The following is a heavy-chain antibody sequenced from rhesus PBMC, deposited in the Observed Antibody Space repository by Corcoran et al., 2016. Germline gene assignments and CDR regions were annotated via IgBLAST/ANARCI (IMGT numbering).Heavy chain of an antibody. CDR2: ISRASSYI. J-gene: IGHJ3*01. V-gene: IGHV3S16*01. D-gene: IGHD6-25*01. CDR3: TSGADGSWDAFDF. CDR1: GLPFSDYY. Sequence: EVQLVESGGGLVQPGGSLRLSCAASGLPFSDYYMSLVRQAPEKGLEWVSSISRASSYINYADSVKVRFTISRDNAKNSLSLQMNSLKTEDTAVYYCTSGADGSWDAFDFWGQGLRVTVSS.